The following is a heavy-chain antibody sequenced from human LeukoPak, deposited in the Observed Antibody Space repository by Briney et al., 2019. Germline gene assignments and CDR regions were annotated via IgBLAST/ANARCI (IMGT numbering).Heavy chain of an antibody. J-gene: IGHJ4*02. CDR1: GYTFTDYY. D-gene: IGHD2-2*01. CDR3: GRKSASRKTSEFDY. Sequence: ASVKVSCKASGYTFTDYYMNWVRQAPGQGLEWMGWIHPNSGGTNYAQKFQGRVTMTRDTSISTAYMELSRLTFDDTAVYYCGRKSASRKTSEFDYWGQGALVTVSS. V-gene: IGHV1-2*02. CDR2: IHPNSGGT.